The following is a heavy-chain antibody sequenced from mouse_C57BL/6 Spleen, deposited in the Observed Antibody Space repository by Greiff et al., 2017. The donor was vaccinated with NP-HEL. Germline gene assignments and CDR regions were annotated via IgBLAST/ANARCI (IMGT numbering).Heavy chain of an antibody. CDR1: GYSITSGYY. CDR2: ISYDGSN. V-gene: IGHV3-6*01. CDR3: ARDPHGNPYYLDY. D-gene: IGHD2-1*01. J-gene: IGHJ2*01. Sequence: EVKLQESGPGLVKPSQSLSLTCSVTGYSITSGYYWNWIRQFPGNKLEWMGYISYDGSNNYNPSLKNRISITRDTSKNQFFLKLNSVTTEDTATYYCARDPHGNPYYLDYWGQGTTLTVSS.